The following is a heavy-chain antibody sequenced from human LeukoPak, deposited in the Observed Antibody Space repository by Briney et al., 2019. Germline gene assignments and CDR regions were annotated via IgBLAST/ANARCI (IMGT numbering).Heavy chain of an antibody. Sequence: ASVKVSCKASGYTFTGYYMHWVRQAPGQGLEWMGWINPNSGGTNYAQKFQGRVTMTRDTSISTAYMELSRLRSDDTAVYYCAREVATGADYYYYYYMDVWGKGTTVTISS. J-gene: IGHJ6*03. CDR1: GYTFTGYY. D-gene: IGHD5-12*01. V-gene: IGHV1-2*02. CDR3: AREVATGADYYYYYYMDV. CDR2: INPNSGGT.